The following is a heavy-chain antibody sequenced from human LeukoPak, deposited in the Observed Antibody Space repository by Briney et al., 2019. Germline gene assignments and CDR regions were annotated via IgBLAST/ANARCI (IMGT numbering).Heavy chain of an antibody. D-gene: IGHD3-22*01. CDR1: GFTFSGYW. CDR2: ISGDGSST. Sequence: GGSLRLSCAASGFTFSGYWMHWVRQGPGKGLVWVSRISGDGSSTMYADSVKGRFTISSDNAKSTLYLQMNSLRAEDTAVYYCVRHSSGYYLDYWGQGTLVTVSS. CDR3: VRHSSGYYLDY. J-gene: IGHJ4*02. V-gene: IGHV3-74*03.